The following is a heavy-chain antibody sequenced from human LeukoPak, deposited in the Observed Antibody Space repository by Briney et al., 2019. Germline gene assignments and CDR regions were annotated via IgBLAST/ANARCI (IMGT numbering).Heavy chain of an antibody. J-gene: IGHJ4*02. CDR3: ASVQGATEPLYYFDY. V-gene: IGHV4-39*01. D-gene: IGHD1-26*01. Sequence: SETLSLTCTVSGGSISSSSYYWGWIRQPPGKGLEWIGSIYYSGSTYYNPSLKSRVTISVDTSKNQFSLKLSSVTAADTAVYYCASVQGATEPLYYFDYWGQGTLVTVSS. CDR2: IYYSGST. CDR1: GGSISSSSYY.